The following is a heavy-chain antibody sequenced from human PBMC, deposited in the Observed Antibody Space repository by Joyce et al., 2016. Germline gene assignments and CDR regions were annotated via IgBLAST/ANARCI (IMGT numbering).Heavy chain of an antibody. V-gene: IGHV3-74*01. CDR3: VRGISARPGGPNWFDP. J-gene: IGHJ5*02. CDR2: INTDGSST. D-gene: IGHD6-6*01. CDR1: GFSFSGYW. Sequence: EVQLVESGGGLVQPGGFLRLSCAASGFSFSGYWIHWVRQAPGKGLVWGSRINTDGSSTRFADSVKGRFTISRDTAKNTLYLQMNSLRAEDTAVYYCVRGISARPGGPNWFDPWGQGTLVTVSS.